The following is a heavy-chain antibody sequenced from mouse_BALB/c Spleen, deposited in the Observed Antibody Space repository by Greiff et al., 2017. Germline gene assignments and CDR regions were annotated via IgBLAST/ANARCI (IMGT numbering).Heavy chain of an antibody. V-gene: IGHV1-5*01. D-gene: IGHD1-1*01. CDR2: IYPGNSDT. Sequence: VQLQQPGAELVMPGASVKMSCKASGYTFTDYWMHWVKQRPGQGLEWIGAIYPGNSDTSYNQKFKGKAKLTAVTSTSTAYMELSSLTNEDSAVYYCFLITFEGFDYWGQGTTLTVSS. CDR1: GYTFTDYW. J-gene: IGHJ2*01. CDR3: FLITFEGFDY.